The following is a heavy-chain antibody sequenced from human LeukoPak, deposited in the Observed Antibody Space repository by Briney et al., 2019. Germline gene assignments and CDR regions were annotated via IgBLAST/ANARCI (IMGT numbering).Heavy chain of an antibody. CDR1: GFTFSSYS. J-gene: IGHJ4*02. CDR3: ARDKPIYGILEGLDY. CDR2: ISSSSSYI. V-gene: IGHV3-21*01. D-gene: IGHD3-10*01. Sequence: GGSLRLSCAASGFTFSSYSMNWVRQAPGKGLEWVSSISSSSSYIYYADSVKGRFTISRDNAKNSLYLQMRSLRAEDTAVYYCARDKPIYGILEGLDYWGQGTLVTVSS.